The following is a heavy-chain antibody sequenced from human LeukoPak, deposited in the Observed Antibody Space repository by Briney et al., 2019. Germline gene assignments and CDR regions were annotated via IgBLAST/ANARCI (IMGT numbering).Heavy chain of an antibody. D-gene: IGHD3-22*01. CDR2: LIPVFGTP. J-gene: IGHJ4*02. CDR3: AREDDSSGYILGFFDY. Sequence: SVKVSCKTSGDTFSSYSIAWVRQAPGQGLEYLGGLIPVFGTPKTTQKFHGRVTFTADESTSTVYMELTSLKSDDTAVYYCAREDDSSGYILGFFDYWGRGTLVTVSS. CDR1: GDTFSSYS. V-gene: IGHV1-69*13.